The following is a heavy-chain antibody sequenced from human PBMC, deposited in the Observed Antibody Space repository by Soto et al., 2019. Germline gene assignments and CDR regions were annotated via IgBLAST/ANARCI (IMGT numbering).Heavy chain of an antibody. D-gene: IGHD6-13*01. J-gene: IGHJ3*02. Sequence: EVQVEESGGDLVQPGGCLRLSCAASGFTLSAYWMTWVRQAPGKGLEWVANINRDGSKKSYLDSVRGRFTISRDNVGNSLYLQMDSLRADDTALYYCARDVSPGSSSLYLDAFDIWGQGTMVTVSS. CDR1: GFTLSAYW. V-gene: IGHV3-7*05. CDR2: INRDGSKK. CDR3: ARDVSPGSSSLYLDAFDI.